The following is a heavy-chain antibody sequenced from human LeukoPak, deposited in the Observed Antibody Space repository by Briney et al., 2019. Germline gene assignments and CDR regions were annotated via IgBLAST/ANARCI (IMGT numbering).Heavy chain of an antibody. CDR2: IRSKANSYAT. Sequence: PGGSLRLSCAASGFTFSGSAMHWVRQASGKGLEWVGRIRSKANSYATAYAASVKGRFTISRDDSKNTAYLQMNSLKTEDTAVYYCTRQAHDGIAAAGTGYWGQGTLVTVSS. D-gene: IGHD6-13*01. CDR3: TRQAHDGIAAAGTGY. CDR1: GFTFSGSA. V-gene: IGHV3-73*01. J-gene: IGHJ4*02.